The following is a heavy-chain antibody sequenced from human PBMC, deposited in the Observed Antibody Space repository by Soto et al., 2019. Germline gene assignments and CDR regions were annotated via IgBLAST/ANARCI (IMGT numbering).Heavy chain of an antibody. Sequence: SQTLSLTCVISVDSVSSNSAAWNWIRQSPSRGLEWLGRTYYRSKWYNDYAVSVKSRITINPDTSKNQFSLQLNSVTPEDTAVYYCARDLSYDYVWGSQYGMDVWGQGTTVTVSS. J-gene: IGHJ6*02. CDR1: VDSVSSNSAA. V-gene: IGHV6-1*01. D-gene: IGHD3-16*01. CDR2: TYYRSKWYN. CDR3: ARDLSYDYVWGSQYGMDV.